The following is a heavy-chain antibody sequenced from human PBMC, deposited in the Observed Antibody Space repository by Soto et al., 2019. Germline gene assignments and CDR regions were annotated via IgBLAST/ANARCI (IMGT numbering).Heavy chain of an antibody. Sequence: ASVKVSCKASGYTLTRYNVHWVRQAPGQGLEWMAIINPSGGTTYYVQKFEGRVTLTTDTSTSTVYMELSSLRSDDTAVYYCARVRGGGSEYFFDYWGQGTLATVSS. J-gene: IGHJ4*02. D-gene: IGHD2-15*01. CDR2: INPSGGTT. V-gene: IGHV1-46*01. CDR3: ARVRGGGSEYFFDY. CDR1: GYTLTRYN.